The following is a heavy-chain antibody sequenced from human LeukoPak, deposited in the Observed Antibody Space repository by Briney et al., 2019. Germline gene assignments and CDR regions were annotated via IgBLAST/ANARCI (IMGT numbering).Heavy chain of an antibody. V-gene: IGHV1-2*02. CDR2: INPNSGGT. CDR3: ARDLGGRLVVTAPYYYGMDV. D-gene: IGHD2-21*02. J-gene: IGHJ6*02. CDR1: GGTFSSYA. Sequence: GSSVKVSCKASGGTFSSYAISWVRQAPGQGLEWMGWINPNSGGTNYAQKFQGRVTMTRDTSISTAYMELSRLRSDDTAVYYCARDLGGRLVVTAPYYYGMDVWGQGTTVTVSS.